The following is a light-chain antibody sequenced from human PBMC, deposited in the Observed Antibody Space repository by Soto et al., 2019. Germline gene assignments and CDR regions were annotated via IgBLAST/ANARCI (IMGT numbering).Light chain of an antibody. Sequence: DIQMTQSPSTLSASVGDRVTITCRASQSISTWLAWYQQKPGKAPCLLIYKASSLEGGVPSRFSGSASGTEFNLTISSLQPDDVATYYCQQYNAYPLTFGGGTTVEIK. CDR2: KAS. V-gene: IGKV1-5*03. CDR3: QQYNAYPLT. J-gene: IGKJ4*01. CDR1: QSISTW.